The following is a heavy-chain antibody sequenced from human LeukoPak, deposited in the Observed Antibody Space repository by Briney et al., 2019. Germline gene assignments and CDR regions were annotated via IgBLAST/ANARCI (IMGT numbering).Heavy chain of an antibody. D-gene: IGHD6-19*01. V-gene: IGHV3-53*01. CDR1: GFTFDDYG. Sequence: GGSLRLSCAASGFTFDDYGMSWVRQAPGKGLEWVSVIYSGGSTYYADSVKGRFTISRDNSKNTLYLQMNSLRAEDTAVYYCARDTGSGWYDYWGQGTLVTVSS. CDR2: IYSGGST. J-gene: IGHJ4*02. CDR3: ARDTGSGWYDY.